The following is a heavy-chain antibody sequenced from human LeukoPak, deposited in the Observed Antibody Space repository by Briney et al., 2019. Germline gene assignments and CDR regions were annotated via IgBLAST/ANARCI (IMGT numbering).Heavy chain of an antibody. D-gene: IGHD2-15*01. J-gene: IGHJ4*02. Sequence: GGSLRLSCAVSGFTSSSYWMSWVRQAPGKGLEWVANIKQDGSEKYYVDSVKGRFTISRDNANNSLYLQMNSLRAEDTAVYYCARAPYCIGGSCRFDYWGQGTLVTVSS. CDR1: GFTSSSYW. V-gene: IGHV3-7*03. CDR3: ARAPYCIGGSCRFDY. CDR2: IKQDGSEK.